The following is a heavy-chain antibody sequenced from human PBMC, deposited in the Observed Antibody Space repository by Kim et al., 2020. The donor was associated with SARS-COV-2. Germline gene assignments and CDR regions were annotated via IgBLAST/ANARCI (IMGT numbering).Heavy chain of an antibody. Sequence: TKYSQKFQGRVTITRDTSASTAYMELSSLRSEDTAVYYCARGRSAWVYDYWGQGTLVTVSS. CDR3: ARGRSAWVYDY. J-gene: IGHJ4*02. V-gene: IGHV1-3*01. CDR2: T. D-gene: IGHD3-3*01.